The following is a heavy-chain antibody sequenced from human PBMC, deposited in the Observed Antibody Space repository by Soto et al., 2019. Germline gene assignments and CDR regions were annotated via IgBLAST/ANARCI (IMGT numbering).Heavy chain of an antibody. D-gene: IGHD6-13*01. V-gene: IGHV4-31*03. J-gene: IGHJ4*02. CDR1: GGSINSGGYY. CDR3: ARGYRQSGYSSSWVFDY. Sequence: QVQLRESGPGLVKPSQTLSLTCTVSGGSINSGGYYWNWIRQHPGKGLEWIGYMYYSGSTYYNPCPRSRVIMSADPSENYFSLKLSSVTAADTAVYFCARGYRQSGYSSSWVFDYWGQGTLVNVSS. CDR2: MYYSGST.